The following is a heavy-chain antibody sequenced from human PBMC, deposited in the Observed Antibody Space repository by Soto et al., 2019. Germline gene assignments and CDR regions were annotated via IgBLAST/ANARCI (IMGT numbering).Heavy chain of an antibody. J-gene: IGHJ5*02. CDR3: ARVPGP. V-gene: IGHV4-59*12. Sequence: PSETLSLTCTVSGGSISGYYWSWVRQPPGKGLEWIGYIYHSGSTYYNPSLKSRVTISVDTSKNQFSLKLSSVTAADTAVYYCARVPGPWGQGTLVTVSS. CDR1: GGSISGYY. CDR2: IYHSGST.